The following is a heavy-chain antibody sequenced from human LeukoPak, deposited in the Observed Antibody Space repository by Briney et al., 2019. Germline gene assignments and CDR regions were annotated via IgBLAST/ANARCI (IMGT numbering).Heavy chain of an antibody. J-gene: IGHJ4*02. Sequence: PGGSLRLSCAASGFTFSSYSMNWVRQAPGKGLEWVSSISSSSYIYYADSVKGRFTISRDNAKNSLYLQMNSLRAEDTAVYYCARGSSSGYFDYWGQGTLVTVSS. CDR2: ISSSSYI. CDR1: GFTFSSYS. D-gene: IGHD3-22*01. CDR3: ARGSSSGYFDY. V-gene: IGHV3-21*01.